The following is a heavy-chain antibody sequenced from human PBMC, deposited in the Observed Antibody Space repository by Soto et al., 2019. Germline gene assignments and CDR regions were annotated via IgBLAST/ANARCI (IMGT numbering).Heavy chain of an antibody. CDR2: ISGDGGGT. CDR1: GFSFTSYA. CDR3: AVFQCLNRGFDY. D-gene: IGHD6-19*01. Sequence: AGGSLRLSCAASGFSFTSYAFSWVRQAPGKGLEWVSAISGDGGGTFYADSVKGRFTISRDNSKNTLFLQMNSLRAEDTAVYYCAVFQCLNRGFDYWGQGTLVTVSS. V-gene: IGHV3-23*01. J-gene: IGHJ4*02.